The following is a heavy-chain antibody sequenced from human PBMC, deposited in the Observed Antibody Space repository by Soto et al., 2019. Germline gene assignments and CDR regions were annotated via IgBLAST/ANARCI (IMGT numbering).Heavy chain of an antibody. J-gene: IGHJ4*02. CDR2: INPNSGGT. V-gene: IGHV1-2*04. CDR3: ASSPPTYYGSGSYQTGSFDY. CDR1: GYTFTCYY. Sequence: ASVKVSCKASGYTFTCYYMHWVRQAPGQGLEWMGWINPNSGGTNYAQKFQGWVTMTRDTSISTAYMELSRLRSDDTAVYYCASSPPTYYGSGSYQTGSFDYWGQGTLVTVSS. D-gene: IGHD3-10*01.